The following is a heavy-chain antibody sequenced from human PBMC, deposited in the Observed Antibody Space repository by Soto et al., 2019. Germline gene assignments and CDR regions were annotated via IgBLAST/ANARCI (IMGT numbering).Heavy chain of an antibody. CDR1: GFTFSSYA. J-gene: IGHJ6*02. D-gene: IGHD3-10*01. CDR3: ARELWFGELSEGDYYYYGMDV. Sequence: PGGSLRLSCAASGFTFSSYARHWVRQAPGKGLEWVAVISYDGSNKYYADSVKGRFTISRDNSKNTLYLQMNSLRAEDTAVYYCARELWFGELSEGDYYYYGMDVWGQGTTVTVSS. CDR2: ISYDGSNK. V-gene: IGHV3-30-3*01.